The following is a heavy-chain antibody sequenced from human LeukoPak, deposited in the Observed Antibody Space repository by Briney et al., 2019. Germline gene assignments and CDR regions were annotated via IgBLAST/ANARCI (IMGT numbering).Heavy chain of an antibody. CDR2: ISYDGSNK. J-gene: IGHJ5*02. CDR1: GFTFSSYA. CDR3: ARDPCSYPQVGARKNWFDP. Sequence: GRSLRLSCAASGFTFSSYAMHWVRQAPGKGLEWVAVISYDGSNKYYADSVKGRLTISRDNSKNTLYLQMNSLRAEDTAVYYCARDPCSYPQVGARKNWFDPWGQGTLVTVSS. D-gene: IGHD1-26*01. V-gene: IGHV3-30-3*01.